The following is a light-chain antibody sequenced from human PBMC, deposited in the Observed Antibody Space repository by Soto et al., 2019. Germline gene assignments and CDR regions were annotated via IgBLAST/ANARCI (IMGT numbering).Light chain of an antibody. V-gene: IGKV3-20*01. Sequence: EIVLTQSPGTLSLSPGERATLSCRASQSITNNFLAWHQQKPGQAPRLLIYGASTRAAGVPDRFSGSGSGTDFTLTITRLEPEDFAVYYCQQYGRSPLMYTFGQGTKLGVK. J-gene: IGKJ2*01. CDR1: QSITNNF. CDR3: QQYGRSPLMYT. CDR2: GAS.